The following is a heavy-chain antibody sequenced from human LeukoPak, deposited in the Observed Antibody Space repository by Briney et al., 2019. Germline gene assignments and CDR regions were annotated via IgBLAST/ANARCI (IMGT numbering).Heavy chain of an antibody. Sequence: GGSLRLSCAASGFTFSSYGMHWVRQAPGKGLEWVAVISYDGSNKYYADSVKGRFTISRDNSKNTLYLQMNSLRAEDTAVYYCAKVASPPFTLGYGMDVWGQGTTVTVSS. D-gene: IGHD3-10*01. J-gene: IGHJ6*02. CDR1: GFTFSSYG. CDR3: AKVASPPFTLGYGMDV. CDR2: ISYDGSNK. V-gene: IGHV3-30*18.